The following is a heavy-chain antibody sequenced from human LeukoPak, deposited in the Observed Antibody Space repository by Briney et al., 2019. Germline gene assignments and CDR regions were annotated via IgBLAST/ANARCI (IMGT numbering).Heavy chain of an antibody. CDR1: GFTFSSYS. Sequence: AGGSLRLSCAASGFTFSSYSMTWVRQAPGKGLEWVSSISSSSSYIYYADSVKGRFTISRDNAKNSLYLQMNSLRVDDTAVYYCAKTMGSSWLFDYWGLGTLVTVSS. D-gene: IGHD6-6*01. V-gene: IGHV3-21*04. J-gene: IGHJ4*02. CDR2: ISSSSSYI. CDR3: AKTMGSSWLFDY.